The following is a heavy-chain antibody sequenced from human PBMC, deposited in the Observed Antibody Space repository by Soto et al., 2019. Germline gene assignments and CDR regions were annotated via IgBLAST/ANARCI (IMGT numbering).Heavy chain of an antibody. Sequence: VASVKVSCKASGGTFSSYAISWVRQAPGQGLEWMGGIIPIFGTANYAQKFQGRVTITADESTSTAYMELSSLRSEDTAVYYCASLSSGYYSDYWGQGTLVTVSS. J-gene: IGHJ4*02. CDR1: GGTFSSYA. CDR2: IIPIFGTA. CDR3: ASLSSGYYSDY. D-gene: IGHD3-22*01. V-gene: IGHV1-69*13.